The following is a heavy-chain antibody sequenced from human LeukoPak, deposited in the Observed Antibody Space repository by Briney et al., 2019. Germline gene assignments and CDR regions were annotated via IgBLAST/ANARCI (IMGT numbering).Heavy chain of an antibody. CDR3: ASFLRYCSSTSCPPFDY. V-gene: IGHV1-69*04. CDR1: GGTFSSYA. D-gene: IGHD2-2*01. J-gene: IGHJ4*02. CDR2: IIPILGIA. Sequence: SVKVSCKASGGTFSSYAISWVRQAPGQGLEWMGRIIPILGIANYAQKFQGRVTITADKSTSTAYMELSSLRPEDTAVYYCASFLRYCSSTSCPPFDYWGQGTLVTVSS.